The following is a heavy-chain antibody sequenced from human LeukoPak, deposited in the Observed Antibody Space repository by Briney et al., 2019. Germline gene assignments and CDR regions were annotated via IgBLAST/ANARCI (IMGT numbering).Heavy chain of an antibody. V-gene: IGHV3-73*01. D-gene: IGHD4-11*01. CDR3: ARGATVTTRGTFDY. CDR1: GVTFSGSA. Sequence: QPGGSLRLSCAASGVTFSGSAMHWGRQASGKGLEWVGRIRSKANSYATAYAASVKGRVTISRDDSKNTAYLQMNSLKTEDTAVYYCARGATVTTRGTFDYWGQGTLVTVSS. CDR2: IRSKANSYAT. J-gene: IGHJ4*02.